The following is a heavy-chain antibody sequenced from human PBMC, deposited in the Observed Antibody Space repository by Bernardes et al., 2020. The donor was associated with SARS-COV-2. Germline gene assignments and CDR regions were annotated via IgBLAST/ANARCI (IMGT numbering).Heavy chain of an antibody. CDR1: GYTLTELS. D-gene: IGHD3-22*01. J-gene: IGHJ4*02. CDR2: FDPEDGKT. CDR3: ATRAPTYFYDTGGYYRLNY. Sequence: ASVKVSCKVSGYTLTELSLHWVRQAPGKGLEWMGGFDPEDGKTIYAQKFQGRFTMTEDTSTDTAYMELSSLRSEDTAVYYCATRAPTYFYDTGGYYRLNYWGQGALINVSS. V-gene: IGHV1-24*01.